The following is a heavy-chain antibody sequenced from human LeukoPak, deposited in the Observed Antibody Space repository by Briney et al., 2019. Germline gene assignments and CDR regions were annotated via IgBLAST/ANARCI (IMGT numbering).Heavy chain of an antibody. CDR2: ISDTGST. J-gene: IGHJ4*02. Sequence: SETLSLTCTVSGGSISSYYWSWIRQPPGKGLEWIGYISDTGSTNYNPSLKSRVTISVDTSKNQFSLKVTSVTAADTAVYFCARNAGAYSYEFWGQGGLVSVSS. V-gene: IGHV4-59*01. CDR3: ARNAGAYSYEF. CDR1: GGSISSYY. D-gene: IGHD5-18*01.